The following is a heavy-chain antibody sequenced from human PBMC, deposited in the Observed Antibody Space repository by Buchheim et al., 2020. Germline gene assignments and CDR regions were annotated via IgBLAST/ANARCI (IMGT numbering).Heavy chain of an antibody. J-gene: IGHJ4*02. Sequence: QVQLVESGGGVVQPGRSLRLSCAASGFTFSSYGMHWVRQAPGKGLEWVAVISYDGSNKYYADSVKGRFTICRDNSKNTLYLQMNSLRAEDTAVYYCATRVAGTYDYWGQGTL. D-gene: IGHD6-19*01. CDR1: GFTFSSYG. V-gene: IGHV3-30*03. CDR2: ISYDGSNK. CDR3: ATRVAGTYDY.